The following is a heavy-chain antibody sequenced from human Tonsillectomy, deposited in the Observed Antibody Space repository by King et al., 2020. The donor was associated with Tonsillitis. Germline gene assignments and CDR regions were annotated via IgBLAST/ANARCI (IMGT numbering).Heavy chain of an antibody. Sequence: VQLVESGGGLVQPGRSLRLSCAASGFTFDDYAMHWVRQAPGKGLEWVSGISWISGSIGYADSVKGRFTISRDNAKNSLYLQMNSLRAEDTALYYCAKDFSDFWSGYYPRGFDYWGQGTLVTVSS. CDR3: AKDFSDFWSGYYPRGFDY. D-gene: IGHD3-3*01. J-gene: IGHJ4*02. CDR2: ISWISGSI. V-gene: IGHV3-9*01. CDR1: GFTFDDYA.